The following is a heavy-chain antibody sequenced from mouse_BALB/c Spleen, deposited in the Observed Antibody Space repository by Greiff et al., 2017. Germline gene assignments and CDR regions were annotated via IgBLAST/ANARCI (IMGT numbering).Heavy chain of an antibody. D-gene: IGHD2-4*01. CDR1: GFTFSSYA. J-gene: IGHJ3*01. Sequence: EVQGVESGGGLVKPGGSLKLSCAASGFTFSSYAMSWVRQTPEKRLEWVASISSGGSTYYPDSVKGRFTISRDNARNILYLQMSSLRSEDTAMYYCARGRDYPAWFAYWGQGTLVTVSA. CDR2: ISSGGST. CDR3: ARGRDYPAWFAY. V-gene: IGHV5-6-5*01.